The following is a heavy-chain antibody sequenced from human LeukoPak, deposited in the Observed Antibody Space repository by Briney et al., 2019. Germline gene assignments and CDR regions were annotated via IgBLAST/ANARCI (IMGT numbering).Heavy chain of an antibody. CDR1: GFTFSSYW. J-gene: IGHJ6*02. D-gene: IGHD5-18*01. CDR2: IKQDGSEK. CDR3: ARSLSRIHLLCMDV. Sequence: GGSLRLSCAASGFTFSSYWMSWVRQAPGKGLEGVANIKQDGSEKYYVDSVKGRFTISRDNAKNSLYLQMNSLRAEDTAVYYCARSLSRIHLLCMDVSGQGTTVTVSS. V-gene: IGHV3-7*01.